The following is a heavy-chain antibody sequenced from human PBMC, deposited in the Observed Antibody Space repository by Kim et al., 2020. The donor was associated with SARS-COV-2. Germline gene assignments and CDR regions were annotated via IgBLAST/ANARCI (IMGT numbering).Heavy chain of an antibody. V-gene: IGHV3-11*06. CDR3: ARGLLGELAVGVDY. J-gene: IGHJ4*02. D-gene: IGHD3-16*01. Sequence: AGSVQGRFTISRDNAKNSLYLQMNSLRGEETAVYYCARGLLGELAVGVDYWGQGTLVTVSS.